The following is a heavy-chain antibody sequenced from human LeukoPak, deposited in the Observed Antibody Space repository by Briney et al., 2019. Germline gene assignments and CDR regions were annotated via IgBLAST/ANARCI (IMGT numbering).Heavy chain of an antibody. CDR2: INYNGEIT. CDR3: ARYRFRDSSGSIFDY. Sequence: PSETLTLACTVSGGSFSGYLWSWLRQSPGKGLEWIGEINYNGEITNYNPSLKSRVTISVDTSKNQFSLKLSSVTAADTAVYYCARYRFRDSSGSIFDYWGQGTLVTVSS. V-gene: IGHV4-34*01. CDR1: GGSFSGYL. J-gene: IGHJ4*02. D-gene: IGHD6-19*01.